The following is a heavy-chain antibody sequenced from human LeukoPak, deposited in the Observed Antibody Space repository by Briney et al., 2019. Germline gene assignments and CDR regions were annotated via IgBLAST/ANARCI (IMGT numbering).Heavy chain of an antibody. CDR1: GYSISSGYY. J-gene: IGHJ4*02. CDR2: IYHSGST. V-gene: IGHV4-38-2*02. D-gene: IGHD3-16*01. CDR3: ARDQYYDYVWGSSYYFDY. Sequence: SETLSLTCTVSGYSISSGYYWGWIRQPPGKGLEWIGSIYHSGSTYYNPSLKSRVTISVDTSKNQFSLKLSSVTAADTAVYYCARDQYYDYVWGSSYYFDYWGQGTLVTVSS.